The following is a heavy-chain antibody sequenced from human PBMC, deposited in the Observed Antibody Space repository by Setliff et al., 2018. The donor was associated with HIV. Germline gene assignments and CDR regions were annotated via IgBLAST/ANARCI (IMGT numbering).Heavy chain of an antibody. CDR1: GGSFTSRSYY. CDR3: ARGGYYYDSSGYGRLDY. D-gene: IGHD3-22*01. V-gene: IGHV4-39*01. CDR2: IFYSGIT. J-gene: IGHJ4*02. Sequence: PSETLSLTCTVSGGSFTSRSYYWGWIRQPPGKGLEWIGSIFYSGITYYNPSLKSRVTISVDTSKNQFSLNLTSVTAADTAVYYCARGGYYYDSSGYGRLDYWGQGTLVTVSS.